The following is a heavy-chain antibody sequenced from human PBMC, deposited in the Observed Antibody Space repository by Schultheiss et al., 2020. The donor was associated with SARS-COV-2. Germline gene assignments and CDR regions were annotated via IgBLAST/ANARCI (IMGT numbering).Heavy chain of an antibody. CDR2: IKQDGSEK. CDR1: GFTFSSYW. Sequence: GGSLRLSCAASGFTFSSYWMSWVRHAPGKGLEWVANIKQDGSEKYYVDSVKGRFTISRDNAKNSLYLQMNSLRAVDTAVYYCARVTHGDYVGYWGQGTLVTVSS. D-gene: IGHD4-17*01. CDR3: ARVTHGDYVGY. V-gene: IGHV3-7*01. J-gene: IGHJ4*02.